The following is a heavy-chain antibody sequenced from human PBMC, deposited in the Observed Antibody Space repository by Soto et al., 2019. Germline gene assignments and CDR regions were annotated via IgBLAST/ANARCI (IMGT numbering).Heavy chain of an antibody. CDR2: IYYSGST. J-gene: IGHJ4*02. CDR3: ARDLPYCGGDCYLGRLDY. CDR1: GGSITSSSYY. V-gene: IGHV4-39*02. Sequence: SETLSLTCTVSGGSITSSSYYWGWIRQPPGKGLEWIGSIYYSGSTYYNPSLKSRVTISVDTSKNQFSLKLSSVTAADTAVYYCARDLPYCGGDCYLGRLDYWGQGTLVTVSS. D-gene: IGHD2-21*02.